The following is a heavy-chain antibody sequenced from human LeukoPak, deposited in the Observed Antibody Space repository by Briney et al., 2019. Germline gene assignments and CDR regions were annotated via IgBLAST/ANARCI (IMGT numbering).Heavy chain of an antibody. D-gene: IGHD5-18*01. CDR2: ISTDNGNT. CDR1: GYSFTSYG. CDR3: ARGYSYGYGPLDY. J-gene: IGHJ4*02. Sequence: ASVMLSCKASGYSFTSYGINWVRQAPGQGLEWMGWISTDNGNTDYAQNLQGRVTMTTATSTSTAYMELRSLRSADTAVYYCARGYSYGYGPLDYWGQGTLVTVSS. V-gene: IGHV1-18*01.